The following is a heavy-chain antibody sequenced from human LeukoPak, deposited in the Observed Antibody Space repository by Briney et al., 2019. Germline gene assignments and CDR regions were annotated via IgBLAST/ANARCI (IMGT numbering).Heavy chain of an antibody. CDR3: AREDNRRSFDY. CDR2: IKQDGSET. CDR1: GFTFSNYW. Sequence: SGGSLRLSCAASGFTFSNYWMSWVRQAPGKGLEWVANIKQDGSETYYVDSVTGRFTISRDNAKNSLSLQMNSLRAEDTAVYYCAREDNRRSFDYWGQGTLVTVSS. V-gene: IGHV3-7*01. J-gene: IGHJ4*02.